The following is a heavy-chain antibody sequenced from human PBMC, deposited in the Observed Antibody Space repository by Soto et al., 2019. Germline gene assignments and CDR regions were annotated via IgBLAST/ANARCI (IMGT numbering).Heavy chain of an antibody. D-gene: IGHD6-6*01. Sequence: SETLSLTCAVYGGSFSGYYWSWIRQPPGKWLEWIGEINHSGSTNYNPSLKSRVTISVDTSKNQFSLKLSSVTAADTAVYYCARVRLAARRREGRNWFDPWGQGTLVTVSS. J-gene: IGHJ5*02. CDR2: INHSGST. CDR1: GGSFSGYY. V-gene: IGHV4-34*01. CDR3: ARVRLAARRREGRNWFDP.